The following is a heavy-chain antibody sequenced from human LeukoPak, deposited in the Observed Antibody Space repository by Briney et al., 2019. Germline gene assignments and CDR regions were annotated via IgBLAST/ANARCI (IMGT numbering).Heavy chain of an antibody. CDR2: IYPGDSDT. D-gene: IGHD6-13*01. V-gene: IGHV5-51*01. CDR3: AKHGAGYSSSWSPGDY. CDR1: GCSFTSYW. Sequence: GESLKISCKGSGCSFTSYWIGWVRQMPGKGLEWMGIIYPGDSDTRYSPSFQGQVTISADKSISTAYLQWSSLKASDTAMYYCAKHGAGYSSSWSPGDYWGQGTLVTVSS. J-gene: IGHJ4*02.